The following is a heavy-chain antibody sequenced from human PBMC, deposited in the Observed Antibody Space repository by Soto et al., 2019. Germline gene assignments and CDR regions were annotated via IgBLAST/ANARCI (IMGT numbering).Heavy chain of an antibody. Sequence: QVQLQESGPGLVKPSQTLSLTCSVSGASISRGGYYWGWIRQHPGKGLEWIAYMHYDGSTFYNPSLQSRVTISSDTSKNQFSLKVRSVTATDTAIYYCARIKVGHSTPSDFWGQGTLVTVSS. CDR3: ARIKVGHSTPSDF. CDR1: GASISRGGYY. V-gene: IGHV4-31*03. J-gene: IGHJ4*02. D-gene: IGHD1-26*01. CDR2: MHYDGST.